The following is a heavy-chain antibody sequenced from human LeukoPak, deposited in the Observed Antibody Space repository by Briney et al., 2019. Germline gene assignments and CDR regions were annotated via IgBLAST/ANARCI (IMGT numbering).Heavy chain of an antibody. D-gene: IGHD5-24*01. V-gene: IGHV1-69*05. J-gene: IGHJ4*02. Sequence: SVKVSCKASGGTFSSYAISWVRQAPGQGLEWMGGIIPIFGTANYAQKFQGRVTITTDESTSTAYMELSSLRSEDTAVYYCARGREMATIFGYYFDYWGQGTLVTVSS. CDR2: IIPIFGTA. CDR3: ARGREMATIFGYYFDY. CDR1: GGTFSSYA.